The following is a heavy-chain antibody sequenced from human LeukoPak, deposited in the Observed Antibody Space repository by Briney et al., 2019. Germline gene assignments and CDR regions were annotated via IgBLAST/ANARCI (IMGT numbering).Heavy chain of an antibody. Sequence: SETLSLTCTVSGASISSYYWSWIRQPPGKGLEWIGYIYTSETTNFNPALRSRVTISIDTSKDQVSLRLSSVTAADTALYYCARHRSPSSLSFFDIWGQGMLVIVSS. D-gene: IGHD2-2*01. CDR3: ARHRSPSSLSFFDI. V-gene: IGHV4-4*09. CDR1: GASISSYY. CDR2: IYTSETT. J-gene: IGHJ4*02.